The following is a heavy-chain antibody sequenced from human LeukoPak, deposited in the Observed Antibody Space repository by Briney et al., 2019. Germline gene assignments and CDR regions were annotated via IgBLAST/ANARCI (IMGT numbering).Heavy chain of an antibody. CDR3: ARVSAKPTDWFDP. J-gene: IGHJ5*02. V-gene: IGHV4-59*01. D-gene: IGHD3-10*01. Sequence: PSETLSLTCTVSGGSISSYYWSWIRQSPGKGLEWIGYIYYSGSTNYNPSLKSRVTISVDTSKNQFSLKLSSVTAADTAVYYCARVSAKPTDWFDPWGQGTLVTVSS. CDR2: IYYSGST. CDR1: GGSISSYY.